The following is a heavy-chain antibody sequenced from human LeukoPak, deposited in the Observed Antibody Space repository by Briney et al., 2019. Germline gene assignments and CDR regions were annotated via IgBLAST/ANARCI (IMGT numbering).Heavy chain of an antibody. CDR2: ISYDGSNK. V-gene: IGHV3-30-3*01. J-gene: IGHJ6*02. Sequence: PGRSLRLSCAASGFTFSSYAMHWVRQAPGKGLERVAVISYDGSNKYYADSVKGRFTISRDKPKNSLYLQMNSLRAEDTALYYCAKDSGSGWMGMDVWGQGTTVTVSS. CDR3: AKDSGSGWMGMDV. D-gene: IGHD3-10*01. CDR1: GFTFSSYA.